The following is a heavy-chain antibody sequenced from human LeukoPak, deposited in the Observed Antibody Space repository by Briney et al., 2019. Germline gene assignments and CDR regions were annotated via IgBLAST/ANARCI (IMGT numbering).Heavy chain of an antibody. J-gene: IGHJ4*02. CDR1: GFTFSSYA. Sequence: GGSLRLSCAASGFTFSSYAMHWVRQAPGKGLEWVAVISYDGSNKYYADSVKGRFTISRDNSKNTLYLQMNSLRAEDTAVYYCGRDPYYDVLDYWGQGTLVTVSS. CDR2: ISYDGSNK. D-gene: IGHD3-16*01. V-gene: IGHV3-30*04. CDR3: GRDPYYDVLDY.